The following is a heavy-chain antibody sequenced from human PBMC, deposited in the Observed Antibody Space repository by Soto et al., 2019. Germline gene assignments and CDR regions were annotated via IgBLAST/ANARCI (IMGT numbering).Heavy chain of an antibody. CDR1: GGTFSSYA. Sequence: QVPLVQSGAEVKKPGSSVKVSCKASGGTFSSYAISWVRQAPGQGLEWMGGIIPISGTANYAQKFQGRVTITADESTSTAYMELSRLRSEATAVYYCARSQGSSTSLEIYYYYYYGMDVWGQGTTVTVSS. J-gene: IGHJ6*02. V-gene: IGHV1-69*01. CDR2: IIPISGTA. D-gene: IGHD2-2*01. CDR3: ARSQGSSTSLEIYYYYYYGMDV.